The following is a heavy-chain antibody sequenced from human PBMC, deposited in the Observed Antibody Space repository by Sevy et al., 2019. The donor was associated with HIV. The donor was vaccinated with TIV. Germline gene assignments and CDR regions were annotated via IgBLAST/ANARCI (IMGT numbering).Heavy chain of an antibody. CDR1: GFTFSSYD. V-gene: IGHV3-74*01. D-gene: IGHD2-15*01. CDR2: INSDGSST. CDR3: ARGARRCSGGSCYLRTYYYYYYGMDV. Sequence: GGSLRLSCTASGFTFSSYDMNWVRQAPGKGLEWVSRINSDGSSTSYADSVKGRFTISRDNAKNTLYLQMNSLRAEDTAVYYCARGARRCSGGSCYLRTYYYYYYGMDVWGQGTTVTVSS. J-gene: IGHJ6*02.